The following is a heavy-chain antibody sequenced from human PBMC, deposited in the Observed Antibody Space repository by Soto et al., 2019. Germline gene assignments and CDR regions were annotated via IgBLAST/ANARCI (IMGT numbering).Heavy chain of an antibody. CDR1: GFTFTSSA. CDR2: IVVGSGNT. CDR3: AAGTGGWELLGRHYYYGMDV. Sequence: ASVKVSCKASGFTFTSSAVQWVRQARGQRLEWIGWIVVGSGNTNYAQKFQERVTITRDMSTSTAYMELSSLRSEDTAVYYCAAGTGGWELLGRHYYYGMDVWGQGTTVTVSS. D-gene: IGHD1-26*01. V-gene: IGHV1-58*01. J-gene: IGHJ6*02.